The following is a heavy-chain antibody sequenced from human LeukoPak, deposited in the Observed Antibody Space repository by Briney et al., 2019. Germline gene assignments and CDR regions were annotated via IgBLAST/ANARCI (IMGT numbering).Heavy chain of an antibody. CDR2: ISTSSSYT. V-gene: IGHV3-21*04. Sequence: DPGGSLRLSCAASGITFSSYTMNWVRQAPGKGLEWVSFISTSSSYTYYAGSVKGRFTISRDNAKNSLYLQMNSLRAEDTAVYYCARDLMGIAYRGAFYYWGQGTLVTVSS. CDR3: ARDLMGIAYRGAFYY. J-gene: IGHJ4*02. CDR1: GITFSSYT. D-gene: IGHD6-13*01.